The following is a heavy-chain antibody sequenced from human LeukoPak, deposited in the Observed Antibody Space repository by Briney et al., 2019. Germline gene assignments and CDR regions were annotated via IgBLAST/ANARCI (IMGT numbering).Heavy chain of an antibody. V-gene: IGHV3-21*01. CDR3: AFGDVGSAG. CDR1: GFTLSSYT. D-gene: IGHD3-10*01. Sequence: GGSLRLSCAASGFTLSSYTINWVRQAPGKGLEWVSSISSSSSYIYYAGSVKGRFAIARDNAKNALCLQMNSLGAEDTAMYYCAFGDVGSAGGGGGTLVTVSS. J-gene: IGHJ4*02. CDR2: ISSSSSYI.